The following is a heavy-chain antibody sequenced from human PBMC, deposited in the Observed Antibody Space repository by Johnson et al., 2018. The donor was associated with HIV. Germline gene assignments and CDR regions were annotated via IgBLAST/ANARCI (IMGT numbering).Heavy chain of an antibody. J-gene: IGHJ3*02. V-gene: IGHV3-30*03. CDR1: GFTFSSYG. D-gene: IGHD1-26*01. Sequence: VQLVESGGGVVQPGRSLRLSCAASGFTFSSYGMHWVRQAPGKGLEWVAVISYDGSNKYYADSVKGRFTISRDNSKNTLYLQMNSLRAEDTAVYYCARVGADAFDSWGQGTMVTVSS. CDR2: ISYDGSNK. CDR3: ARVGADAFDS.